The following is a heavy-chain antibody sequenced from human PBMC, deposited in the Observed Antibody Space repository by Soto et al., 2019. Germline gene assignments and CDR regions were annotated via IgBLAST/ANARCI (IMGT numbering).Heavy chain of an antibody. CDR1: GDSFSSYA. CDR3: AASDSSSWQHDY. Sequence: QVQLVQSGAELQKPGSSVRVSCKISGDSFSSYAISWVRQAPGEGLEWVGGIIPIFETANYAQKLQGRVTITAVGSTTTAYMEVTRLRPDDTAIFYCAASDSSSWQHDYWGQGTLITVSS. J-gene: IGHJ4*02. CDR2: IIPIFETA. D-gene: IGHD6-13*01. V-gene: IGHV1-69*01.